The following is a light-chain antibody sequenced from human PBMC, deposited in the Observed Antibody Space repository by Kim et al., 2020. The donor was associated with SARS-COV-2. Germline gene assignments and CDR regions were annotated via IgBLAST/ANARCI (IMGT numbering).Light chain of an antibody. CDR1: SSHVGGYNY. V-gene: IGLV2-14*01. J-gene: IGLJ1*01. CDR3: SSYTSSSTYV. Sequence: QSALTQPASVSVSPGQSITISCTGTSSHVGGYNYVSWYQQHPGKAPKLMIYDVSKRPSGVSNCFSGSKSGNTASLTISGLQAEDEADYYCSSYTSSSTYVFGTGTKVTVL. CDR2: DVS.